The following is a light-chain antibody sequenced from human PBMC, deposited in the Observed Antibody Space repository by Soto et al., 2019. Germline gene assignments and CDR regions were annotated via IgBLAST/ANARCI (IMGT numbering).Light chain of an antibody. Sequence: QSVLTQPPSVSGAPGQRVTISCTGSSSNIGAGYDVHWYQHLPGTAPKLLIYANNNRPSGVPDRLSGSRSGTSASLAITGLQAEDEADYYCQSYDSSLNGWVFGGGTKLTVL. CDR1: SSNIGAGYD. J-gene: IGLJ2*01. CDR3: QSYDSSLNGWV. CDR2: ANN. V-gene: IGLV1-40*01.